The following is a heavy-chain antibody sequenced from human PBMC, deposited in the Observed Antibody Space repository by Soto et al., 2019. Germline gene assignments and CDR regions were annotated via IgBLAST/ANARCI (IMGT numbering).Heavy chain of an antibody. CDR2: ISAYNGNT. J-gene: IGHJ6*03. CDR3: ARALRYFDWSYNNYSYYSTDV. Sequence: ASVKVSCKASGYTFTCYGISWVRQAPGQGLEWMGWISAYNGNTNYAQKLQGRVTMTTDTSTSTAYMELRSLRSDDTAVYYCARALRYFDWSYNNYSYYSTDVWGKGTTVTVSS. D-gene: IGHD3-9*01. V-gene: IGHV1-18*01. CDR1: GYTFTCYG.